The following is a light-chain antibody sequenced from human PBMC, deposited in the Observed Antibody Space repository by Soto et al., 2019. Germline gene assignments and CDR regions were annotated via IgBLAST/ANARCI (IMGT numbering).Light chain of an antibody. V-gene: IGKV3D-15*01. Sequence: EIVMTQSPATLSVSPGERATLSCRASQSVSSNLAWFQQKPVQAPRLLSYGASTRATGIPARFSGSGSGTEFPLTISSLQSEDFAVYYCQQYNNWPCTFGPGTKVDIK. CDR1: QSVSSN. CDR3: QQYNNWPCT. CDR2: GAS. J-gene: IGKJ3*01.